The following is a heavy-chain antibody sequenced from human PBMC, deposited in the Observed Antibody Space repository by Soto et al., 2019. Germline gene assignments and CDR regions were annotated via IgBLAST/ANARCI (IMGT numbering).Heavy chain of an antibody. D-gene: IGHD3-10*01. V-gene: IGHV3-30-3*01. J-gene: IGHJ5*02. CDR2: ISYDGSNK. Sequence: GGSLRLSCAASGFTFSSYAMHWVRQAPGKGLEWVAVISYDGSNKYYADSVKGRFTISRDNSKNTLYLQMNSLRAEDTAVYYCARVLWFGELSGFDPWGQGTLVTVYS. CDR3: ARVLWFGELSGFDP. CDR1: GFTFSSYA.